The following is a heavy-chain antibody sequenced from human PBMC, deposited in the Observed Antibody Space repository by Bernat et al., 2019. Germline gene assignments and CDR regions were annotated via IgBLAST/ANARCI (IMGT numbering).Heavy chain of an antibody. D-gene: IGHD6-13*01. CDR3: ARSQSGDYSSSWYSHYYYYGMDV. CDR2: ISSSSSTI. V-gene: IGHV3-48*02. Sequence: EVQLVESGGGLVQPGGSLRLSCAASGFTFSSYSMNWVRQAPGKGLEWVSYISSSSSTIYYADSVKGRFTISRDNAKTSLYLQMNSLRDEDTAVYYCARSQSGDYSSSWYSHYYYYGMDVWGQGTTVTVSS. CDR1: GFTFSSYS. J-gene: IGHJ6*02.